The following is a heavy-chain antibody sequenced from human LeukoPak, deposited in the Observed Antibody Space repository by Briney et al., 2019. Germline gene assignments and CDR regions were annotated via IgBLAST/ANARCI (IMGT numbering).Heavy chain of an antibody. CDR2: ISAYNGNT. CDR3: ARGPFGSIAAAGAYYFDY. Sequence: ASVKVSCKASGYTFTSYGISWVRQAPGQGLEWMGWISAYNGNTNYAQKVQGRVTMTTDTSASTAYMELRSLRSDDTAVYYCARGPFGSIAAAGAYYFDYWGQGTLVTVSS. V-gene: IGHV1-18*01. CDR1: GYTFTSYG. J-gene: IGHJ4*02. D-gene: IGHD6-13*01.